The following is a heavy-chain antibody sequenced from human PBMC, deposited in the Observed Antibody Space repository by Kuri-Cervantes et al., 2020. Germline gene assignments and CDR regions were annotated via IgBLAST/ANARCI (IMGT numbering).Heavy chain of an antibody. CDR3: ARDTYSSGWYFSGY. CDR1: GFTFSSYG. D-gene: IGHD6-19*01. V-gene: IGHV3-48*04. Sequence: GGSLRLSCAASGFTFSSYGMHWVRQAPGKGLEWVSYISSSGSTIYYADSVKGRFTISRDNAKNSLYLQMNSLRAEDTAVYYCARDTYSSGWYFSGYWGQGTLVTVSS. J-gene: IGHJ4*02. CDR2: ISSSGSTI.